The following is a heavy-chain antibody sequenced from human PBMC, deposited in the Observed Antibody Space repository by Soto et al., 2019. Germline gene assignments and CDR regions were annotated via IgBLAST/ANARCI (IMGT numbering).Heavy chain of an antibody. Sequence: EVQLVESGGGLVQPGGSLRLSCAASGFTFSSYWMSWVRQAPGKGLEWVANIKQDGSEKYYVDSVKGRFTISRNNAKNSLYLQTNSLRAEDTAVYYCARVFYDFWSGYYLSAPGGYMDVWGKGTTVTVSS. CDR2: IKQDGSEK. CDR1: GFTFSSYW. CDR3: ARVFYDFWSGYYLSAPGGYMDV. J-gene: IGHJ6*03. D-gene: IGHD3-3*01. V-gene: IGHV3-7*01.